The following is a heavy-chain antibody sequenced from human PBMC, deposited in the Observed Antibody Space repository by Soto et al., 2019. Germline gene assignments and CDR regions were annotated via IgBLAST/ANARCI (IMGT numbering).Heavy chain of an antibody. D-gene: IGHD6-13*01. V-gene: IGHV3-33*01. CDR1: GFTFSSYG. J-gene: IGHJ6*02. Sequence: QVQLVESGGGVVQPGRSLRLSCAASGFTFSSYGMHWVRQAPGKGLEWVAVIWYDGSNKYYADSVKGRFTISRDNSKNXLYLQMNSLRAEDAAVYYCARDGSSNHYYYYGMDVWGPGTPVTVSS. CDR3: ARDGSSNHYYYYGMDV. CDR2: IWYDGSNK.